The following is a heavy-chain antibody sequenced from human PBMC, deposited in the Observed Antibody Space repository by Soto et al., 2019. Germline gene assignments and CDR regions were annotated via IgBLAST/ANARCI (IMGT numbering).Heavy chain of an antibody. V-gene: IGHV3-30*18. Sequence: GGSLRLSCAASGFTFSTYAMHWVRQAPGKGLEWVAIISSDWSNEYYGDSVKGRITVSRDNSKNTLYLQMHSVRVEDTAVYPCAQAFCSRVQSGGRCYSLDTWGREPLVTASS. J-gene: IGHJ5*02. CDR1: GFTFSTYA. CDR2: ISSDWSNE. CDR3: AQAFCSRVQSGGRCYSLDT. D-gene: IGHD2-15*01.